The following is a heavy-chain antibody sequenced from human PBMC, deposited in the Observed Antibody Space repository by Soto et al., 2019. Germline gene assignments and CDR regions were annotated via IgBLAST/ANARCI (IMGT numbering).Heavy chain of an antibody. V-gene: IGHV1-8*01. J-gene: IGHJ3*02. Sequence: ASVKVSCKASGYTFTSYDINWVRQATGQGLEWMGWMNPNSGNTGYAQKFQGRVTMTRNTSISTAYMELSSLRSEDTAVYYCTRGELADIGPPFDIWGQGTMVTVSS. CDR3: TRGELADIGPPFDI. CDR1: GYTFTSYD. CDR2: MNPNSGNT. D-gene: IGHD3-9*01.